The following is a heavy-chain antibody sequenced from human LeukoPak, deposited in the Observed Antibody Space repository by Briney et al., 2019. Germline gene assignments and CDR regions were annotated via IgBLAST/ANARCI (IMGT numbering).Heavy chain of an antibody. CDR2: INPNSGGT. CDR1: GYTFTSYY. D-gene: IGHD3-3*01. CDR3: ATEIFGVAYD. Sequence: GASVKVSCKASGYTFTSYYMHWVRRAPGQGLEWMGWINPNSGGTNYAQKFQGRVTMTRDTSISTAYMELSRLRSDDTAVYYCATEIFGVAYDWGQGTLVTVSS. V-gene: IGHV1-2*02. J-gene: IGHJ4*02.